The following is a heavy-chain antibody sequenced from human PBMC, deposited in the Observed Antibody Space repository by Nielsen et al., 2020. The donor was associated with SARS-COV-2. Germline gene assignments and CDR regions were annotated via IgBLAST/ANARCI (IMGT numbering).Heavy chain of an antibody. CDR2: TSYDGRDK. J-gene: IGHJ6*02. V-gene: IGHV3-30*03. CDR3: ARQATIYMNEVSGMDV. Sequence: GESLKISCVASEISFRSYGMHWVSQAQGKGLDWVAFTSYDGRDKFYADSVRGRFIVSRDNFRNTLSLHMDSLRTEDTAVYFCARQATIYMNEVSGMDVWGQGTTVTVSS. D-gene: IGHD3-9*01. CDR1: EISFRSYG.